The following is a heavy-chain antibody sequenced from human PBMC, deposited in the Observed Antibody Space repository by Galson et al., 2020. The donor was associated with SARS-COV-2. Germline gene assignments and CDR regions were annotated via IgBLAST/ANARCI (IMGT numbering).Heavy chain of an antibody. CDR3: ARDTNLDYYDSSEAPNWFDP. V-gene: IGHV1-18*01. Sequence: ASLKVSFKASGYTFTSYGISWVRQAPGQGLEWMGWISAYNGNTNYAQKLQGRVTMTTDTSTSTAYMELRSLRSDDTAVYYCARDTNLDYYDSSEAPNWFDPWGQGTLVTVSS. CDR2: ISAYNGNT. D-gene: IGHD3-22*01. CDR1: GYTFTSYG. J-gene: IGHJ5*02.